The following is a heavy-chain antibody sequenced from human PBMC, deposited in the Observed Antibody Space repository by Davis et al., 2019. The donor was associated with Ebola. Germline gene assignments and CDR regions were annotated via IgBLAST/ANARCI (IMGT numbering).Heavy chain of an antibody. Sequence: PSETLSLTCTVSGGSISSHYWSWIRQPPGKGLEWIGYIYYSGSTNYNPSLKSRVTISVDTSKNQFPLKLSSVTAAGTAVYYCARTEWLAHFDYWGQGTLVTVSS. CDR3: ARTEWLAHFDY. CDR1: GGSISSHY. D-gene: IGHD6-19*01. J-gene: IGHJ4*02. CDR2: IYYSGST. V-gene: IGHV4-59*11.